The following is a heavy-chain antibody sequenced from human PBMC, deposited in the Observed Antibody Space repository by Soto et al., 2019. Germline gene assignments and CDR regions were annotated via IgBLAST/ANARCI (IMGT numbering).Heavy chain of an antibody. V-gene: IGHV1-69*01. D-gene: IGHD6-13*01. CDR3: ASGGGGLGGSSSWPAYAFEV. CDR1: GGTFTKYA. J-gene: IGHJ3*01. Sequence: QVQLVQSGAAVRKHGSSVKVSYKASGGTFTKYAITWVRQAPRQGLEWMGGIVPLPGTTNYAQKFRGRVAISADEATSTADLELISLGSEDTCVYYGASGGGGLGGSSSWPAYAFEVWGQGTMVIVSS. CDR2: IVPLPGTT.